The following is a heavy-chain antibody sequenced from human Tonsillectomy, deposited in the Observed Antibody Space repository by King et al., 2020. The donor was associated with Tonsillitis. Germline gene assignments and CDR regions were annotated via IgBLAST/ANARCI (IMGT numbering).Heavy chain of an antibody. D-gene: IGHD3-3*01. CDR3: ARSDLTIFGVVDY. J-gene: IGHJ4*02. Sequence: VQLQESGPGLVKPSETLSLTCTVSGGSISSYYWSWIRQPPGKGLEWIGYIYYSGSTNYNPSLKSRVTISVDTSKNQFSLKLSSVTAADTAVYYCARSDLTIFGVVDYWGQGTLVTVSS. CDR1: GGSISSYY. V-gene: IGHV4-59*08. CDR2: IYYSGST.